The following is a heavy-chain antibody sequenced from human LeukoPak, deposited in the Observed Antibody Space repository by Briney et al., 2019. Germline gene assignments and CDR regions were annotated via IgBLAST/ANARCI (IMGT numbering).Heavy chain of an antibody. Sequence: PSETLSLTCTVSGGSISSYYWSWIRQPPGKGLEWIGYIYYSGSTNYNPSLKSRVTISVDTSKNQFSLKLSSVTAADTAVYYCARPSHDYGPDAFDIWGQGTMVTVSS. V-gene: IGHV4-59*08. CDR1: GGSISSYY. J-gene: IGHJ3*02. CDR3: ARPSHDYGPDAFDI. D-gene: IGHD4-17*01. CDR2: IYYSGST.